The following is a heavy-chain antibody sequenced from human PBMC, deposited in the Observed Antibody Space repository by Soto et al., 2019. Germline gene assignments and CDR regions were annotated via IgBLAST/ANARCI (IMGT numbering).Heavy chain of an antibody. CDR1: GYTFTNSY. Sequence: ASVKVSCKSSGYTFTNSYIHWVRQAPGQGLEWMGIINPSGGGTSYAQKFQDRVIMTRDTSSSTVYMELSSLTSKDTAMYFCARAFCGGVFFDKIVYYQYGKDLWGQGTTVT. J-gene: IGHJ6*02. V-gene: IGHV1-46*01. CDR2: INPSGGGT. CDR3: ARAFCGGVFFDKIVYYQYGKDL. D-gene: IGHD2-21*01.